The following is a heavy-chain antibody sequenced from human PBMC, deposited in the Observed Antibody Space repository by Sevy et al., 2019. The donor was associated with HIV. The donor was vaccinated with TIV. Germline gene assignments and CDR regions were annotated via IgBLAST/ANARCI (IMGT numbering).Heavy chain of an antibody. J-gene: IGHJ4*02. Sequence: GGSLRLSCAASGFTFSRHGMHWVRQAPGKGLEWVTIISYDGSYKYYAESVKGRFTISRDNSKNTLYLQMNSLRAEDTAVYYCARGSQHIAVADTEGVDYWGQGTLVTVSS. D-gene: IGHD6-19*01. CDR1: GFTFSRHG. CDR3: ARGSQHIAVADTEGVDY. V-gene: IGHV3-30*03. CDR2: ISYDGSYK.